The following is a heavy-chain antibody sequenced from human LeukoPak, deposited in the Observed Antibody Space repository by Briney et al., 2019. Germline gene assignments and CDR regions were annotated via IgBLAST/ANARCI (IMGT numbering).Heavy chain of an antibody. V-gene: IGHV3-21*01. Sequence: GGSLRLSCAASGFTFSSYNMNWVRQAPGKGLAWVSSITSGSSYIYYADSVKGRFTISRDNAKNSLYLQMNSLRAEDTAVYYCARDPYSGSYGNYYYYFMDVWGKGTTVTVSS. CDR2: ITSGSSYI. CDR3: ARDPYSGSYGNYYYYFMDV. D-gene: IGHD1-26*01. J-gene: IGHJ6*03. CDR1: GFTFSSYN.